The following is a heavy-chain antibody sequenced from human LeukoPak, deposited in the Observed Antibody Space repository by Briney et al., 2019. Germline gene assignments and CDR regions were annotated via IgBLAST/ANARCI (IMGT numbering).Heavy chain of an antibody. Sequence: GGSLRLSCAASGFTFSSYAMSWVRQAPGKGLEWVSAISGSGGSTYYADSVKGRFTISRDNSKNTLYLQMNSLRAEDTAVYYCAKDRSPGLWFGELLLSPAYYGMDVWGQGTLVTVSS. V-gene: IGHV3-23*01. CDR3: AKDRSPGLWFGELLLSPAYYGMDV. CDR1: GFTFSSYA. J-gene: IGHJ6*02. CDR2: ISGSGGST. D-gene: IGHD3-10*01.